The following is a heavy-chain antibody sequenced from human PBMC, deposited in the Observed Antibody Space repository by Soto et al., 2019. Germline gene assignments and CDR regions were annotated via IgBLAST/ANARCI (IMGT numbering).Heavy chain of an antibody. CDR1: GFTFSDYA. D-gene: IGHD2-21*02. CDR2: VSASAGTT. J-gene: IGHJ5*01. V-gene: IGHV3-23*01. Sequence: PGGSLRLSCAASGFTFSDYAMNWVRQGPGKGLQWVSVVSASAGTTYYADSVKGRFTISRDNSKNTMYMQMNSLRAEDTAVYYCVKGGSYCGGACLGNWLDSWGQGTMVTVYS. CDR3: VKGGSYCGGACLGNWLDS.